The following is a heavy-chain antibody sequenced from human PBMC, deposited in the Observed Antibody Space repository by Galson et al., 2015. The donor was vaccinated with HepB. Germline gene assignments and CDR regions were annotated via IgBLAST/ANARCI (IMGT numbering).Heavy chain of an antibody. V-gene: IGHV3-7*03. CDR2: VNLDGSEM. CDR3: AGEVMIRTLAHKTPDY. D-gene: IGHD3-16*01. Sequence: SLRLSCAASGFTFSAYWMSWVRQVPGKGLEWVADVNLDGSEMYYADSVKGRLTISRDNAERSVSLHMYSLRAEDTAVYYCAGEVMIRTLAHKTPDYWGQGTLVTVSS. CDR1: GFTFSAYW. J-gene: IGHJ4*02.